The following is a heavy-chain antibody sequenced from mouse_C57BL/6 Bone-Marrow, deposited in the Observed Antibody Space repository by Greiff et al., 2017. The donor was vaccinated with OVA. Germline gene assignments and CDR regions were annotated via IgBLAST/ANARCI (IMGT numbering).Heavy chain of an antibody. CDR2: ISDGGSYT. D-gene: IGHD2-5*01. V-gene: IGHV5-4*01. CDR3: AREGYSNYLDY. J-gene: IGHJ2*01. Sequence: EVKLMESGGGLVKPGGSLKLSCAASGFTFSSYAMSWVRQTPEKRLEWVATISDGGSYTYYPDNVKGRFTISSDNAKNNLYLQMSQLKSEDTAMYYCAREGYSNYLDYWGQGTTLTVSS. CDR1: GFTFSSYA.